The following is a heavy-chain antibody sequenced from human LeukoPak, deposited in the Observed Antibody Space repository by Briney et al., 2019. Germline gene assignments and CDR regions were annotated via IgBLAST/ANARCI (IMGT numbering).Heavy chain of an antibody. Sequence: GASVKVSCKASGYTFTGYYMHWVRQAPGQGLEWMGIINPSGGSTSYAQKFQGRVTMTRDTSTSTVYMELSSLRSEDTAVYYCARDRVVVVPAAKRYYMDVWGKGTTVTVSS. J-gene: IGHJ6*03. D-gene: IGHD2-2*01. CDR3: ARDRVVVVPAAKRYYMDV. CDR1: GYTFTGYY. CDR2: INPSGGST. V-gene: IGHV1-46*03.